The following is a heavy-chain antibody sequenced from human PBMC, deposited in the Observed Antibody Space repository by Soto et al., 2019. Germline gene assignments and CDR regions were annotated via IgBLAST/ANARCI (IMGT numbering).Heavy chain of an antibody. D-gene: IGHD1-1*01. CDR1: GFMFSSAW. CDR3: VEGWNDF. CDR2: IKSKGDGGTT. Sequence: HLVESGGDLVKPGGALILSCAASGFMFSSAWMSWVRQAPGKGLEWVGRIKSKGDGGTTDYAPPVKGRFVISRDDSKNTLYLQMNSLKTDDTAVYYCVEGWNDFWGQGTLVAVSS. V-gene: IGHV3-15*01. J-gene: IGHJ4*02.